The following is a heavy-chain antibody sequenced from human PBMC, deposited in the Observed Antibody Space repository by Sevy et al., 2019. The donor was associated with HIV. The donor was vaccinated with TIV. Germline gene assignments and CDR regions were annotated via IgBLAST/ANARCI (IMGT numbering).Heavy chain of an antibody. CDR1: GYTFTGYY. D-gene: IGHD3-16*02. CDR3: ARVLSEDFDPDYYYYGMDV. J-gene: IGHJ6*02. V-gene: IGHV1-2*02. CDR2: INPNSGGT. Sequence: ASVKVSCKASGYTFTGYYMHWVRQAPGQGLEWMGWINPNSGGTNYAQKFQGRVTMTRDRSISTAYMELSRLRSDDTAVYYCARVLSEDFDPDYYYYGMDVWGQGTTVTVSS.